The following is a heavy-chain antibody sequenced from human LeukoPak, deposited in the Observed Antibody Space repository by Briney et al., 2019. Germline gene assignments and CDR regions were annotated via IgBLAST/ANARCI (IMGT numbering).Heavy chain of an antibody. CDR1: GFTFSSYS. Sequence: GGSLRLSCAASGFTFSSYSMNWVRQAPGKGREWVSSISSSSSYTDSVKGRFTISRDSAKNSLYMQMNSLRVEDTAVYYCARDYGYEIDYWGQGTLVTVSS. CDR3: ARDYGYEIDY. V-gene: IGHV3-21*01. CDR2: ISSSSSYT. J-gene: IGHJ4*02. D-gene: IGHD5-24*01.